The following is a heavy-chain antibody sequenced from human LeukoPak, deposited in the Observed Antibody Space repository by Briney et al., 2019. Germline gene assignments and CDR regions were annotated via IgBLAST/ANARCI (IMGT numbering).Heavy chain of an antibody. Sequence: PSENLSLTCAVYGGSFSGYYWSWIRQPPGKGLEWIGEINHSGSTNYNPSLKSRVTISVDTSKNQFSLKLSSVTAADTAVYYCARAYSSGWYPRTYWYFDLWGRGTLVTVSS. CDR2: INHSGST. J-gene: IGHJ2*01. CDR1: GGSFSGYY. D-gene: IGHD6-19*01. V-gene: IGHV4-34*01. CDR3: ARAYSSGWYPRTYWYFDL.